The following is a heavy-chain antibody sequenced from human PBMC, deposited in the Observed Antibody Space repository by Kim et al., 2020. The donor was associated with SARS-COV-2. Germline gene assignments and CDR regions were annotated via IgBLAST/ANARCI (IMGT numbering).Heavy chain of an antibody. CDR1: GYTFTSYG. D-gene: IGHD7-27*01. CDR3: AREWGQGANWGSH. Sequence: ASVKVSCKASGYTFTSYGITWVRQAPGQGLEWMGWISTYNGNTNYAQNLQGRVTMTTDASTNTVHMELRSLISDDTAVYYCAREWGQGANWGSHWGQGTLVTVSS. J-gene: IGHJ4*02. CDR2: ISTYNGNT. V-gene: IGHV1-18*01.